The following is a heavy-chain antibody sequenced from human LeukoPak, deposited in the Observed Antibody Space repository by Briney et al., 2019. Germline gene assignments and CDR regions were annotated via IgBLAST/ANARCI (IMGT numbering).Heavy chain of an antibody. D-gene: IGHD3-9*01. CDR2: INSDGSST. CDR1: GFTLSGNW. V-gene: IGHV3-74*01. CDR3: AKEQFLRYFDRNGYYFDH. J-gene: IGHJ4*02. Sequence: GGSLRLSCAASGFTLSGNWMHWVRQAPGKGLVWVSRINSDGSSTSYADSVKGRFTISRDNSKNTLYLQMNSVRAEDTAVYYCAKEQFLRYFDRNGYYFDHWGQGTLVTVSS.